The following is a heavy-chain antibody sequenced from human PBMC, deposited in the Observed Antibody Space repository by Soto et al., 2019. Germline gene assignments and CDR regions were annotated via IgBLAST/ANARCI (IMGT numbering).Heavy chain of an antibody. V-gene: IGHV6-1*01. CDR3: ARMSGYSSGWPNYYYYYMDV. Sequence: SQTLSLTCAISGVSVSSNSAAWNWIRQSPSRGLEWLGRTYYRSKWYNDYAVSVKSRITINPDTSKNQFSLQLNSVTPEDTAVYYCARMSGYSSGWPNYYYYYMDVWGKGTTVTVSS. CDR2: TYYRSKWYN. D-gene: IGHD6-19*01. CDR1: GVSVSSNSAA. J-gene: IGHJ6*03.